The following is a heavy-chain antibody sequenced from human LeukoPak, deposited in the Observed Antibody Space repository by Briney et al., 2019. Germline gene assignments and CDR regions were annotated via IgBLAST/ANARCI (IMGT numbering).Heavy chain of an antibody. Sequence: SETLSLTCTVSGGSISSYYWGWIRQPPGKGLEWIGTIYYSGSTYYNPSLKSRVTIFVDTSKNQFSLKLSSVTAADTAVYYCAKGSGTWGAFDIWGQGTMVTVSS. J-gene: IGHJ3*02. CDR3: AKGSGTWGAFDI. D-gene: IGHD3-10*01. V-gene: IGHV4-39*01. CDR1: GGSISSYY. CDR2: IYYSGST.